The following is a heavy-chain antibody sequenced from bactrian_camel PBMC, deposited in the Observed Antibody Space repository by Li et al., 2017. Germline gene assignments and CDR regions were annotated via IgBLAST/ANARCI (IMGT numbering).Heavy chain of an antibody. J-gene: IGHJ4*01. V-gene: IGHV3S54*01. CDR2: IYTDGVTI. CDR3: AADYYGRLVGCSLESEYNF. CDR1: GNIFNTHC. Sequence: HVQLVESGGGLVQPGGSLTLSCASSGNIFNTHCVAWFRQAPGKEREGVAVIYTDGVTIYYDDSVKGRFTISRDNAENTVYLQMNNLKPEDTAAYYYAADYYGRLVGCSLESEYNFWGQGTQVTVS. D-gene: IGHD3*01.